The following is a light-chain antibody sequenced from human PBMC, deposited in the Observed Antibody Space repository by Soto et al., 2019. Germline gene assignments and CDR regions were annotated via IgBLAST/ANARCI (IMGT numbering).Light chain of an antibody. CDR2: EVT. CDR1: STDVGAYNY. Sequence: QSALTQPASVSGSPGQSITISCTGTSTDVGAYNYVSWYQQHSGKAPKLLIYEVTNRPSGVSNRFSASKSGNTASLTIFGLQAEDEADYYCSSYTSSSSWVFGGGTKLTVL. CDR3: SSYTSSSSWV. V-gene: IGLV2-14*01. J-gene: IGLJ3*02.